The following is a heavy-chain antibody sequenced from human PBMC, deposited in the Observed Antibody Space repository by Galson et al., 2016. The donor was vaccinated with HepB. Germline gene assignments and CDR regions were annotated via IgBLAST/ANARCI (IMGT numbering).Heavy chain of an antibody. J-gene: IGHJ4*02. CDR2: IYYSGST. Sequence: SETLSLTCTVSGGSVSSGSYYWSWIRQPPGKGLEWIGYIYYSGSTNYNPSLKSRVTISVDTSKNQFSLKLSSVTAADTAVYYCARKWVTYDRDGYNWEFDYWGQGTLVTVSS. CDR3: ARKWVTYDRDGYNWEFDY. V-gene: IGHV4-61*01. D-gene: IGHD5-24*01. CDR1: GGSVSSGSYY.